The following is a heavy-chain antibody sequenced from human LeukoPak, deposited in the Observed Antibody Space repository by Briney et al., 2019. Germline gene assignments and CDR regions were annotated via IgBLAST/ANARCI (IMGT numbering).Heavy chain of an antibody. D-gene: IGHD6-19*01. V-gene: IGHV3-48*01. J-gene: IGHJ4*02. CDR2: ISSSSSTI. CDR1: GFTFSSYS. CDR3: ASPSLYSSGWYTFDY. Sequence: GGSLRLSCAASGFTFSSYSMNWVRQAPGKGLEWVSYISSSSSTIYYADSVKGRFTISRDNAKNSLYLQMNSLRAEDTAVYYCASPSLYSSGWYTFDYWGQGTLVTVSS.